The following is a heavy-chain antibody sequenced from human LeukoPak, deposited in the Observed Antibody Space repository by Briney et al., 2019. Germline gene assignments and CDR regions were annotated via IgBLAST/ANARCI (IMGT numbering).Heavy chain of an antibody. Sequence: SVKVSCKASGNTFTSHGISWVRQAPGQGLEWMGWISAYNGNTNYAQKFQGRVTMTRDTSISTAYMELSRLRSDDTAVYYCARGDPPGKRGKYAFDIWGQGTMVTVSS. D-gene: IGHD3-10*01. J-gene: IGHJ3*02. CDR2: ISAYNGNT. V-gene: IGHV1-18*01. CDR1: GNTFTSHG. CDR3: ARGDPPGKRGKYAFDI.